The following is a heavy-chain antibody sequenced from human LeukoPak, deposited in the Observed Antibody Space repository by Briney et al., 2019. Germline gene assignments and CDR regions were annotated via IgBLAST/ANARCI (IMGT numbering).Heavy chain of an antibody. J-gene: IGHJ4*02. V-gene: IGHV4-38-2*01. D-gene: IGHD3-10*01. CDR2: IYHSGST. Sequence: SETLSLTCAVSGYSISSGYYWGWIRQPPGKGLDWIGSIYHSGSTYYNPSLKSRVTISVDTSKNQFSLKLSSVTAADTAVYYCARVHYYGSGSYYNDYYFDYWGQGTLVSVSS. CDR3: ARVHYYGSGSYYNDYYFDY. CDR1: GYSISSGYY.